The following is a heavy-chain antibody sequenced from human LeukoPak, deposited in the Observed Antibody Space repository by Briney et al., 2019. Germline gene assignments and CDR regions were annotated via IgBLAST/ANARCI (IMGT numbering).Heavy chain of an antibody. CDR1: GFTFSRND. Sequence: PGGSLRLSCAASGFTFSRNDMHWVRQATGKGLEWVSAIDAGGGTYYSASVKGRFTISRDNAKNSLYLQMSSLRAGDTALYFCARETDGGGWLQYDSWGQGTLVTVSS. V-gene: IGHV3-13*04. CDR3: ARETDGGGWLQYDS. J-gene: IGHJ4*02. D-gene: IGHD5-24*01. CDR2: IDAGGGT.